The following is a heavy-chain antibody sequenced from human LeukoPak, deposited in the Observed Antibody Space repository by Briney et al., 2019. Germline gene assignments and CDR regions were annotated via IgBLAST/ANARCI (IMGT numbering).Heavy chain of an antibody. D-gene: IGHD5-24*01. CDR1: GYTFTELA. CDR3: APRNVYKGYFDN. V-gene: IGHV1-24*01. Sequence: GASVKVSCKVSGYTFTELAMHWVRQAPGKGLEWTGSFDPEDGERIYAQKLQGRLIMTEDTSTDTAYLELSSLRSDDTAVYYCAPRNVYKGYFDNWGQGTLVTVSS. J-gene: IGHJ4*02. CDR2: FDPEDGER.